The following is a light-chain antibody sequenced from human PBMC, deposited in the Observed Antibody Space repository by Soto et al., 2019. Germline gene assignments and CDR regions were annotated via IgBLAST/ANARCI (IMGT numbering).Light chain of an antibody. Sequence: EIVLTQSPGTLSLSPGERATLSGRASQSVSSSYLAWYQPKPGQAPRLXIYGASSRETGIPDRFSCSGAGTDCTRTISRLEPEDFAVDYCQQYGSSPRTFGQGTKVDNK. CDR2: GAS. V-gene: IGKV3-20*01. CDR1: QSVSSSY. J-gene: IGKJ1*01. CDR3: QQYGSSPRT.